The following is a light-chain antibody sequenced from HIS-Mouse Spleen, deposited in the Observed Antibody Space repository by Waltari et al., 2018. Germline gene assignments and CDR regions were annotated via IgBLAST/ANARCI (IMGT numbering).Light chain of an antibody. CDR1: QDISNY. J-gene: IGKJ3*01. Sequence: DIQMTQSPSSLSASVADRVTITCQASQDISNYLNWYQQKPGKAPKLLIYDASNLETGVPSRFSGSGSGTDFTFTISSLQPEDIATYYCQQYDNLHRLTFGPGTKVDIK. V-gene: IGKV1-33*01. CDR3: QQYDNLHRLT. CDR2: DAS.